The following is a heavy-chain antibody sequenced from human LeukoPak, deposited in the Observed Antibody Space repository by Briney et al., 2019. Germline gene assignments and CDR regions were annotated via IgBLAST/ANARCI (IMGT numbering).Heavy chain of an antibody. D-gene: IGHD6-13*01. CDR2: IYTSGST. V-gene: IGHV4-4*07. CDR1: GGSISSYY. CDR3: ARGSSTWYGFDY. Sequence: SETLSLTCSVSGGSISSYYWSWIRQPAGKGLEWIGRIYTSGSTNYNPSLKSRVTISVDKSKNQFSLKLSSVTAADTAVYYCARGSSTWYGFDYWGQGTLVTVSS. J-gene: IGHJ4*02.